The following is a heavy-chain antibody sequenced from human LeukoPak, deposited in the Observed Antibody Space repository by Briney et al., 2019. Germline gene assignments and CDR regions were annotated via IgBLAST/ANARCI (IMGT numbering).Heavy chain of an antibody. V-gene: IGHV1-69*05. Sequence: SVKVSCKASGYTFTNYAISWVRQVPGQGLEWMGRIIPIFGTANYAQKFQGRVTITTDESTSTAYMELSSLRSEDTAVYYCARDLGRQQPGDAFDIWGQGTMVTVSS. CDR1: GYTFTNYA. D-gene: IGHD6-13*01. CDR3: ARDLGRQQPGDAFDI. J-gene: IGHJ3*02. CDR2: IIPIFGTA.